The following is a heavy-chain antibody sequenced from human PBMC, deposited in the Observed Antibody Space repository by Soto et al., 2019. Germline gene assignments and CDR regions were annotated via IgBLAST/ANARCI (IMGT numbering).Heavy chain of an antibody. CDR2: VSTSGAT. V-gene: IGHV4-4*07. J-gene: IGHJ6*02. CDR1: DDFISSYY. Sequence: SLTCTVSDDFISSYYWNWIRQPAGKGLEWIGRVSTSGATNYNPSLESRVTMSVDTSKNQFSLKLTSVTAADTAVYFCARADYEILTGSYAMDVWGQGTTVTVSS. CDR3: ARADYEILTGSYAMDV. D-gene: IGHD3-9*01.